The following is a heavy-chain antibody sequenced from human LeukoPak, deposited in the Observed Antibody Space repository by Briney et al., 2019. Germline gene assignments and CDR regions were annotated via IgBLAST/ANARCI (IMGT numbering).Heavy chain of an antibody. CDR1: GGSISSYY. CDR2: IHYSGST. Sequence: SETLSLTCTVSGGSISSYYWSLIRQPPGKGLEWIGYIHYSGSTNYNPSLKSRVTISVDTSKNQFSLKLSSVTAADTAVYYCATWSVRMDAFDIWGQGTMVTVSS. D-gene: IGHD2-15*01. V-gene: IGHV4-59*01. J-gene: IGHJ3*02. CDR3: ATWSVRMDAFDI.